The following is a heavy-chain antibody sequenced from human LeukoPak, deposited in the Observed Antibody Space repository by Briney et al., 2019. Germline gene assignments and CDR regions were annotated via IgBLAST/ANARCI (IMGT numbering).Heavy chain of an antibody. V-gene: IGHV1-2*02. CDR3: ARGPNGGRFLEWSHKTYYYMDV. J-gene: IGHJ6*03. CDR1: GYTFTSYY. D-gene: IGHD3-3*01. CDR2: INPNSGGT. Sequence: ASVKVSCKASGYTFTSYYMHWVRQAPGQGLEWMGWINPNSGGTNYAQKFQGRVTMTRDTSISTAYMELSRLRSDDTAVYYCARGPNGGRFLEWSHKTYYYMDVWGKGTTVTVSS.